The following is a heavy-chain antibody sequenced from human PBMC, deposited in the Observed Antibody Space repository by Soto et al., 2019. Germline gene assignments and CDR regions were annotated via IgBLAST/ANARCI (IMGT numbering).Heavy chain of an antibody. Sequence: ASMKVSCKASGYTFPGYYIHWVRQAPGQGLEWMGWINPDSGGTNYAQKFQGRVTMTRDTSISTAYMELSRLRSDDTAVYYCARYSSPLNWLDPWGRGTLVTVSS. CDR3: ARYSSPLNWLDP. J-gene: IGHJ5*02. D-gene: IGHD6-13*01. V-gene: IGHV1-2*02. CDR1: GYTFPGYY. CDR2: INPDSGGT.